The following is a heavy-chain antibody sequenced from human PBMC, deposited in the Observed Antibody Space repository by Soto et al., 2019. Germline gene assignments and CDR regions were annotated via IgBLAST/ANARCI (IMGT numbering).Heavy chain of an antibody. CDR2: ISYSGESA. J-gene: IGHJ4*02. V-gene: IGHV3-23*01. Sequence: GGSLRLSCAASGFTFSSHAMTWVRQGPGKGLEWVSSISYSGESAYYVDSVKGQFTISRDNSKNTLYLQMNSLTAEDTAVYYCANGHRTRFDYWGQGTLVTVSS. CDR3: ANGHRTRFDY. CDR1: GFTFSSHA.